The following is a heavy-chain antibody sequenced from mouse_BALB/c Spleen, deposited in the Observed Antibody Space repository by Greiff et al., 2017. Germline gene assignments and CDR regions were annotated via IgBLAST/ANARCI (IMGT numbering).Heavy chain of an antibody. D-gene: IGHD3-3*01. Sequence: EVMLVESGGDLVKPGGSLKLSCAASGFTFSSYGMSWVRQTPDKRLEWVATISSGGSYTYYPDSVKGRFTISRDNAKNTLYLQMSSLKSEDTAMYYCARGRGTEYFDYWGQGTTRTVSS. V-gene: IGHV5-6*02. CDR1: GFTFSSYG. J-gene: IGHJ2*01. CDR2: ISSGGSYT. CDR3: ARGRGTEYFDY.